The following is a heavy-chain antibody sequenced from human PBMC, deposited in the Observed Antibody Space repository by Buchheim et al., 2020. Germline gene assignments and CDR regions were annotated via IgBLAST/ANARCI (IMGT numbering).Heavy chain of an antibody. D-gene: IGHD3-22*01. CDR1: GFTFSSYA. J-gene: IGHJ4*02. Sequence: EVQLLESGGGLVQPGGSLRLSCAASGFTFSSYAMSWVRQAPGKGLEWVSGLGGSGGTTYYADSVKGRFTISRANSKNTLYLQMNSLRVEDTAIYYCAKGGVGSGYWGDYWGQGTL. V-gene: IGHV3-23*01. CDR3: AKGGVGSGYWGDY. CDR2: LGGSGGTT.